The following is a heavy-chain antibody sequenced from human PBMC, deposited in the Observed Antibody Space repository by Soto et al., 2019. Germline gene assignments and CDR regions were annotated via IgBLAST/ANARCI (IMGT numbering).Heavy chain of an antibody. Sequence: SETLSITCTVSGGSISSGCYSWSWIRQHPGKGLEWIGYIYYSGSTYYNPSLKSRVTISVDTSKNQFSLKLSSVTAADTAVYYCAKGFGNYWAFDYWGQGILVTVSS. CDR2: IYYSGST. V-gene: IGHV4-31*03. D-gene: IGHD1-26*01. CDR1: GGSISSGCYS. CDR3: AKGFGNYWAFDY. J-gene: IGHJ4*02.